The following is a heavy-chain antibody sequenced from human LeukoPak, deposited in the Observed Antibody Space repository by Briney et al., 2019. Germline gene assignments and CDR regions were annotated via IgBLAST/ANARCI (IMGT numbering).Heavy chain of an antibody. V-gene: IGHV3-30-3*01. D-gene: IGHD6-19*01. CDR2: ISYDGSNK. J-gene: IGHJ4*02. Sequence: GGSLRLSCAASGFTFSSYAMHWVRQAPGKGLEWVAVISYDGSNKYYADSVKGRFTISRDNSKNTLYLQMNSLRAEDTAVYYCAREEGLYSSGWFSFDYWGQGTLVTVSS. CDR3: AREEGLYSSGWFSFDY. CDR1: GFTFSSYA.